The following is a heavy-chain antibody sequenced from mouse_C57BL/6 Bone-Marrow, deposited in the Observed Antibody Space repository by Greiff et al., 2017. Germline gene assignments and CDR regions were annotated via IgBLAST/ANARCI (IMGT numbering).Heavy chain of an antibody. J-gene: IGHJ1*03. CDR2: IRLKSDNYAT. Sequence: EVMLVESGGGLVQPGGSMKLSCVASGFTFSNYWMNWVRQSPEKGLEWVAQIRLKSDNYATHYAESVKGRFTISRADSKRSVYLQMNTLRAEDTGIYYCTETTVVHMYVDVWGTGTTVTVSS. V-gene: IGHV6-3*01. D-gene: IGHD1-1*01. CDR1: GFTFSNYW. CDR3: TETTVVHMYVDV.